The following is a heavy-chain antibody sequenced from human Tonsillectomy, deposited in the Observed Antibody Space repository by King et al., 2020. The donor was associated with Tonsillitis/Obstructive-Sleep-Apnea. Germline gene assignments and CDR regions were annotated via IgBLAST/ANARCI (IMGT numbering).Heavy chain of an antibody. CDR3: TTDFDDYGDYVRLWDPYYYYYMDV. J-gene: IGHJ6*03. CDR1: GFTFSNAW. V-gene: IGHV3-15*01. CDR2: IKSKTDGGTT. D-gene: IGHD4-17*01. Sequence: QLVQSGGGLVKPGGSLRLSCAASGFTFSNAWMSWVRQAPGKGLEWVGRIKSKTDGGTTDYAAPVKGRFTISRDDSKNTLYLQMNSLKTEDTAVYYCTTDFDDYGDYVRLWDPYYYYYMDVWGKGTTVTVSS.